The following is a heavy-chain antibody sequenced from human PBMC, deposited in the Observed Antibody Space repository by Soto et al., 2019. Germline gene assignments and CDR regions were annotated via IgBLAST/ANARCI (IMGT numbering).Heavy chain of an antibody. CDR1: GFTFSTYG. D-gene: IGHD3-22*01. CDR2: IWSDGRNK. CDR3: ERDYDTSGYYSIFDS. J-gene: IGHJ4*02. V-gene: IGHV3-33*01. Sequence: QVQLVESGGGVVQPGRSLRLSCAASGFTFSTYGIHWVRQAPGKGLEWVSVIWSDGRNKYYADSVKGRFTISRDNSKNTVYMEMNSMRAEDTAVYYCERDYDTSGYYSIFDSWGQGTLVTVSS.